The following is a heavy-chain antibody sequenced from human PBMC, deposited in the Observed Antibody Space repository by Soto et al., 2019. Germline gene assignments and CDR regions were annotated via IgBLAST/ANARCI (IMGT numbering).Heavy chain of an antibody. CDR3: ARVRYGDY. Sequence: QVHLVQSGAEVKKPGASVKVSCKGSGYGFTTYGITWVRQAPGQGLEWMAWISAHNGNTNYAQKLQGRCTVTRDTSTSTAYMELRSLRSDYTAVYYCARVRYGDYWGQGALVTVSS. V-gene: IGHV1-18*01. D-gene: IGHD1-1*01. CDR2: ISAHNGNT. J-gene: IGHJ4*02. CDR1: GYGFTTYG.